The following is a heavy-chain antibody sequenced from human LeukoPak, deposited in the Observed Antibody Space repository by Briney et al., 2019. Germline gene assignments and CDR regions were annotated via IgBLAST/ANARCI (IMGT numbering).Heavy chain of an antibody. V-gene: IGHV3-7*01. CDR3: ARDDYYGSGSFDY. D-gene: IGHD3-10*01. Sequence: GGSLRLSCAAWGFTFSSYWMSWVRQAPGKGLEWVANIKQDGSEKYYVDSVKGRFTISRDNAKNSLYLQMNSLRAEDTAVYYCARDDYYGSGSFDYWGQGTLVTVSS. CDR2: IKQDGSEK. J-gene: IGHJ4*02. CDR1: GFTFSSYW.